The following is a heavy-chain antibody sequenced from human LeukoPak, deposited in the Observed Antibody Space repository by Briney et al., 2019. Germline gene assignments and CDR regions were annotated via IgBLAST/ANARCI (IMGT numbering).Heavy chain of an antibody. J-gene: IGHJ4*02. CDR1: GYTFTSYG. V-gene: IGHV1-18*01. Sequence: ASVKVSCKASGYTFTSYGISWVRQAPGQGLEWMGWISAYNGNTNYAQKLQGRVTMTTDTSTSTVYMELSSLRSEDTAVYYCARAPVGARNFDYWGQGTLVTVSS. D-gene: IGHD1-26*01. CDR2: ISAYNGNT. CDR3: ARAPVGARNFDY.